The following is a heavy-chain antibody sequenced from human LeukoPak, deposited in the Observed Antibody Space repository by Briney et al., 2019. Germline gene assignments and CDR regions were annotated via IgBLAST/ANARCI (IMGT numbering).Heavy chain of an antibody. CDR3: ASIPRGDCSSTSCYSY. D-gene: IGHD2-2*02. Sequence: SQTLSLTCTVSGGSISSGSYYWSWIRQHAGKGLEWIGRIYTSGSTNYNPSLKSRVTISVDTSKNQFSLKLSSVTAAATAVYYCASIPRGDCSSTSCYSYRGQGTLVTVSS. CDR2: IYTSGST. CDR1: GGSISSGSYY. J-gene: IGHJ4*02. V-gene: IGHV4-61*02.